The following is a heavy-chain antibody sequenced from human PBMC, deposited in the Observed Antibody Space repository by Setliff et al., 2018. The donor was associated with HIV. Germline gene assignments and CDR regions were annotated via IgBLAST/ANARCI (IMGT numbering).Heavy chain of an antibody. CDR2: IYTGGNT. V-gene: IGHV3-66*02. J-gene: IGHJ4*02. D-gene: IGHD3-22*01. Sequence: LRLSCTASGFTVSRNYMSWVRQAPGKGLEWVSVIYTGGNTSYADSVKGRFTISRDNSKNALYLQMNSLRVEDTAVYFCATRGRAYYYDSSGYFDYWGQGALVTVSS. CDR1: GFTVSRNY. CDR3: ATRGRAYYYDSSGYFDY.